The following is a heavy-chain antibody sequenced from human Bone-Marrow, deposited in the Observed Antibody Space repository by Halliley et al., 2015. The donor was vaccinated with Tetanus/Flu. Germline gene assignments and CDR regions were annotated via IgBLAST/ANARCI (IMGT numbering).Heavy chain of an antibody. D-gene: IGHD1-1*01. CDR1: HFTFSSYA. J-gene: IGHJ4*02. CDR2: ISISGGDT. Sequence: SLRLSCVASHFTFSSYAMNWVRLAPGKGLDWVSGISISGGDTYYADSVKGRFTISRDNSKNTLYLQMHSLRAEDTALYYCAKDPRYDPDLDCWGQGTLVTVTS. V-gene: IGHV3-23*01. CDR3: AKDPRYDPDLDC.